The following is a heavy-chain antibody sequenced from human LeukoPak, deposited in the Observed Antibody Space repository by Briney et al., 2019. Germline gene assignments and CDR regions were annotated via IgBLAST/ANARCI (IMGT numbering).Heavy chain of an antibody. CDR3: ARGVVVVAATGGWFDP. CDR2: INHSGST. CDR1: GFIFSSYW. V-gene: IGHV4-34*01. J-gene: IGHJ5*02. Sequence: GSLRLSCAASGFIFSSYWMSWFRQPPGKGLEWIGEINHSGSTNYNPSLKSRVTISVDTSKNQFSLKLSSVTAADTAVYYCARGVVVVAATGGWFDPWGQGTLVTVSS. D-gene: IGHD2-15*01.